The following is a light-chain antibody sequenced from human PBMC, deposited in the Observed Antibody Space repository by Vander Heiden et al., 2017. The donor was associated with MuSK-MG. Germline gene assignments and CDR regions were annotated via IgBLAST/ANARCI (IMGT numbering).Light chain of an antibody. Sequence: QSALTQPASVSGSPGQSITISCTGTSNDVGGHDYVSWYQQHPGRAPKLMIFEVSNRPSGVSHRFSGSKSGNTASLTISGLQPEDEGDYYCNSYSSITTAVFGGGTKLTVL. CDR2: EVS. CDR3: NSYSSITTAV. J-gene: IGLJ3*02. V-gene: IGLV2-14*01. CDR1: SNDVGGHDY.